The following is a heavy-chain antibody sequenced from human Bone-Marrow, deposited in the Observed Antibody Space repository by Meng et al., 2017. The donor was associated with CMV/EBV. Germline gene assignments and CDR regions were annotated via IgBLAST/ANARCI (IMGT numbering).Heavy chain of an antibody. CDR2: ISSSGDNN. Sequence: LSCAASGFTFNNYGMNWARQAPGKGLEWVSSISSSGDNNYYADSVKGRFTISRDNSKNTLDLQMSSLRAEDTAVYYCIKGRSGTYYDWGQGTLVTVSS. J-gene: IGHJ4*02. CDR1: GFTFNNYG. D-gene: IGHD1-26*01. V-gene: IGHV3-23*01. CDR3: IKGRSGTYYD.